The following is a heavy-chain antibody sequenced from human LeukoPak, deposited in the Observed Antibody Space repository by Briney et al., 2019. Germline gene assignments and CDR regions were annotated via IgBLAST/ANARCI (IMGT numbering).Heavy chain of an antibody. J-gene: IGHJ4*02. Sequence: PSETLSLTCAVYGGSFSGYYWSWIRQPPGKGLEWIGEINHSGSTNYNPSLKSRVTISVDTSKNQFSLKLSSVTAVDTAVYYCARSVDTAMVHFDYWGQGTLVTVSS. CDR2: INHSGST. D-gene: IGHD5-18*01. CDR3: ARSVDTAMVHFDY. CDR1: GGSFSGYY. V-gene: IGHV4-34*01.